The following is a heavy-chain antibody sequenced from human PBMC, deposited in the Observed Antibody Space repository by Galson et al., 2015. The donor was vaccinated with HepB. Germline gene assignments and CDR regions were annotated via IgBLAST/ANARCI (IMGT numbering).Heavy chain of an antibody. CDR2: IDPTDSYT. V-gene: IGHV5-10-1*01. J-gene: IGHJ6*02. Sequence: QSGAEVKKPGESLRISCKTSGYSFTTYGINWVRQMPGKGLEWMGRIDPTDSYTTYSPSSQGHVTISVDKSISTAYLQWSSLKASDTAMYYCARAGEPPYYYPGIDVWGQGTTVTVSS. D-gene: IGHD1-14*01. CDR3: ARAGEPPYYYPGIDV. CDR1: GYSFTTYG.